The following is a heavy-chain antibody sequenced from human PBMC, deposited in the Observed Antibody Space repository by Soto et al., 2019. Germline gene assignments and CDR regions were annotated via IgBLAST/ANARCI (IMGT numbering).Heavy chain of an antibody. CDR1: GGTFSSYA. J-gene: IGHJ5*02. D-gene: IGHD3-3*01. CDR2: IIPIYGTA. Sequence: QVQLVQSGAEVKKPGSSVKVSCKASGGTFSSYAISGVRQAPGQGLEWMGGIIPIYGTANYAQKFQGRVTITADDSTSTAYMELSSLRSEETAVYYCAIVRAFGVVTTGWFDPLGQGTLVTVSA. CDR3: AIVRAFGVVTTGWFDP. V-gene: IGHV1-69*01.